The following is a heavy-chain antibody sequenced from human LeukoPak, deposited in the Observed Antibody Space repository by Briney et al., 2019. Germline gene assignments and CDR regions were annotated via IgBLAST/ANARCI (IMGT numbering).Heavy chain of an antibody. D-gene: IGHD1-14*01. Sequence: SVKVSCKASGYTFTSYDINWVRQATGQGLEWMGWMNPNSGNTGYAQKFQGRVTITRNTSISTAYMELSSLRSEDTAVYYCARGPPANQIGIDYWGQGTLVTISS. CDR2: MNPNSGNT. CDR3: ARGPPANQIGIDY. V-gene: IGHV1-8*03. J-gene: IGHJ4*02. CDR1: GYTFTSYD.